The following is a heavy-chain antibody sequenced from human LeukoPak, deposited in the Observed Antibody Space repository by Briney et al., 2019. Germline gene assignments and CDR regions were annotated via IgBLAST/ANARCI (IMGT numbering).Heavy chain of an antibody. CDR3: ARSANYFDTSGQDY. CDR1: GFTFGNYW. V-gene: IGHV3-74*01. Sequence: GGSLRLSCAASGFTFGNYWMHWVRQAPGKGLVWVSRTNRDDSDTSYADSVKGRFTISRDKAKSTLYLQMNSLRAEDTAVYYCARSANYFDTSGQDYWGQGTLVTVSS. CDR2: TNRDDSDT. J-gene: IGHJ4*02. D-gene: IGHD3-22*01.